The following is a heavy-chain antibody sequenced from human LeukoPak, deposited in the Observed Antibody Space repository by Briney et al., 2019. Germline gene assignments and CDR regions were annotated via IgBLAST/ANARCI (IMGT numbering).Heavy chain of an antibody. CDR2: ISGSGGST. Sequence: PGGSLRLSCAASGFTFSSYAMSWVRQAPGKGLEWVSAISGSGGSTYYADSVKGRFTISRDNPKNTLYLQMNSLRAEDTAVYYCAKDPSYILLWFGELDYWGQGTLVTVSS. CDR1: GFTFSSYA. D-gene: IGHD3-10*01. CDR3: AKDPSYILLWFGELDY. J-gene: IGHJ4*02. V-gene: IGHV3-23*01.